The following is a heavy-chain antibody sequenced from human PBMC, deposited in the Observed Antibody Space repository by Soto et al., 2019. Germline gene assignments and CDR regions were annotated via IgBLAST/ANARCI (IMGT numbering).Heavy chain of an antibody. J-gene: IGHJ6*02. D-gene: IGHD6-19*01. V-gene: IGHV1-18*01. Sequence: ASVKVSCKASGYTFTSYGISWVRQAPGQGLEWMGWISAYNGNTNYAQKLQGRVTMTTDTSTSTAYMELRSLRSDDTAVYYCARAWRSSGWNDYYYYGMDVWGQGTTVTVSS. CDR2: ISAYNGNT. CDR1: GYTFTSYG. CDR3: ARAWRSSGWNDYYYYGMDV.